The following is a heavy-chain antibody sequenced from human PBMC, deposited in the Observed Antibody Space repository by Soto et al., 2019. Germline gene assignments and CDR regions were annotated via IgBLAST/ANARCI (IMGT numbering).Heavy chain of an antibody. J-gene: IGHJ6*02. CDR3: AKDSAHYYYYYGMDV. V-gene: IGHV3-30*18. CDR1: GFTFSIYG. CDR2: ISYDGSNK. Sequence: GGSLRLSCAASGFTFSIYGMHWVRQAPGKGLEWVAVISYDGSNKYYADSVKGRFTISRDNSKNTLYLQMNSLRAEDTAVYYCAKDSAHYYYYYGMDVWGQGTTVTVSS.